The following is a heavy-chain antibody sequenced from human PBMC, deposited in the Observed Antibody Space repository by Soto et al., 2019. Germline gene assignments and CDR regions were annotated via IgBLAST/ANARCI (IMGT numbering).Heavy chain of an antibody. J-gene: IGHJ6*02. Sequence: QVQLVQSGAEVKKPGSSVKVSCKASGGTFSSYAISWVRQAPGQGLEWMGGTIPIVGTANYAQKFQGRVTITADESTSTAYMKLSSLRSEDTAVYYCARDRAEDYGGNRAARYSYSGMDVWGQGTTVTVSS. CDR1: GGTFSSYA. CDR2: TIPIVGTA. CDR3: ARDRAEDYGGNRAARYSYSGMDV. V-gene: IGHV1-69*01. D-gene: IGHD4-17*01.